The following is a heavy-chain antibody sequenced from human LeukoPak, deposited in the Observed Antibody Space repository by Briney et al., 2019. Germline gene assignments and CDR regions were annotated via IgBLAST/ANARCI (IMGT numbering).Heavy chain of an antibody. CDR1: GGSISSYY. CDR3: ATPHLLSDDTFDV. V-gene: IGHV4-59*08. CDR2: IYYSGST. Sequence: PSETLSLTCTVSGGSISSYYWSWIRQPPGKGLEWIGYIYYSGSTNYNPSLKSRVTISVDTSKNQFSLKLSSVTAADTAVYYCATPHLLSDDTFDVWGRGTMITVSS. D-gene: IGHD2-15*01. J-gene: IGHJ3*01.